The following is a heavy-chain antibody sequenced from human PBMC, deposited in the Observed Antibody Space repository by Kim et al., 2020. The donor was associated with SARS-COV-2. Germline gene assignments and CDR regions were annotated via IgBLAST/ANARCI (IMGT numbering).Heavy chain of an antibody. J-gene: IGHJ6*02. CDR1: GFTFSTYD. CDR3: ARGGRGGSALFGVVIIDPYGMDV. V-gene: IGHV3-13*04. CDR2: IGTAGDT. Sequence: GGSLRLSCAASGFTFSTYDMHWVRQATGKGLEWVSAIGTAGDTYYPGSVKGRFTISRENAKNSLYLQMNSLRAGDTAVYYCARGGRGGSALFGVVIIDPYGMDVWGQGTTVTVSS. D-gene: IGHD3-3*01.